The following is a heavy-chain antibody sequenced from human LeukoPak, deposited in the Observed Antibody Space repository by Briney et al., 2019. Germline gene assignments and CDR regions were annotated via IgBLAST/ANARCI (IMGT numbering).Heavy chain of an antibody. CDR1: GGSISSSSYY. D-gene: IGHD3-10*01. CDR3: ARLYYYGSGSYYNGVGYFDY. Sequence: SETLSLTCTVSGGSISSSSYYWGWIRQPPGKGLEWMGSIYYSGSTYYNPSLKSRFTISVDTSKNQFSLKLSSVTAADTAVYYCARLYYYGSGSYYNGVGYFDYWGQGTLVTVSS. CDR2: IYYSGST. J-gene: IGHJ4*02. V-gene: IGHV4-39*07.